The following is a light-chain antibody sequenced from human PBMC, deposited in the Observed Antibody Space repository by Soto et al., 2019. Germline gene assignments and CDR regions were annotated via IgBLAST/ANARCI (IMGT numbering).Light chain of an antibody. CDR3: QQTYRTPRT. Sequence: DIQMTQSPSSLSASVGDRVTITCRASQSIATYLYWFQQNSGNAPNLLLYVASTLQSGVPSRFSGTGSGTDFTLTISSMQPEDFATYYCQQTYRTPRTFGQGNKVEIK. J-gene: IGKJ1*01. V-gene: IGKV1-39*01. CDR2: VAS. CDR1: QSIATY.